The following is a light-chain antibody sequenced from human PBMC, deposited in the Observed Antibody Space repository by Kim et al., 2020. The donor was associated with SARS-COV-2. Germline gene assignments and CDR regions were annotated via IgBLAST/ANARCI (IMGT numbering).Light chain of an antibody. V-gene: IGKV3-20*01. CDR2: GAS. CDR1: QSVTGSY. CDR3: QLYGSSPPLT. J-gene: IGKJ4*01. Sequence: EIVLTQSPGTLSVSPGEKATLSCRASQSVTGSYSTWYQQKPDQAPSLLIYGASIRATGTADRFTGSGSGTDFTLTISRLEPEDFAVYYCQLYGSSPPLTFGGGTKVDIK.